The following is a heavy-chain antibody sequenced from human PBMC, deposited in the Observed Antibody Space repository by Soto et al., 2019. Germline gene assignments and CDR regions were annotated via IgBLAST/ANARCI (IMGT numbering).Heavy chain of an antibody. D-gene: IGHD1-26*01. CDR1: LFTFSSYA. CDR3: AKEGTSYYVDEPLHDPFEY. CDR2: ISGSGGST. Sequence: SLRLSWPASLFTFSSYAMGWVLKTPIKLLGWVSAISGSGGSTYYADSVKGRFTISRDNSKNTLYLQMNSLRAEDTAVYYCAKEGTSYYVDEPLHDPFEYWGQGTLVTVSS. V-gene: IGHV3-23*01. J-gene: IGHJ4*02.